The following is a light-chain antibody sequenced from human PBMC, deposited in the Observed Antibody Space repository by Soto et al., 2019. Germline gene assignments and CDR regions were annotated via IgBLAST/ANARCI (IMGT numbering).Light chain of an antibody. J-gene: IGKJ1*01. Sequence: LTQTLGTPALSSVDRGPPSFQGSQNVTSTYLAWYQQRPGQPPRLLIYAAFSRATGIPDRFSGSGSGTDFSLTISRLEPEDFAVYYCHQYGSSPTTLGQGTKVDIK. CDR2: AAF. V-gene: IGKV3-20*01. CDR1: QNVTSTY. CDR3: HQYGSSPTT.